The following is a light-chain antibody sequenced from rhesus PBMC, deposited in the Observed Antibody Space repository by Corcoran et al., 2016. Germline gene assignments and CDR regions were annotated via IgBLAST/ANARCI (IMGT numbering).Light chain of an antibody. CDR2: EVS. Sequence: QSAPTQPPSVSGSPGQSVTISCTGTSSDVGGYNYVSWYQQHPGKAPKLMIYEVSKRPSGVSDRFSGSKSGNTASLPISGLQAEDEADYSCCSYTTSSTFVFGSGTKLTVL. CDR1: SSDVGGYNY. V-gene: IGLV2S7*01. J-gene: IGLJ6*01. CDR3: CSYTTSSTFV.